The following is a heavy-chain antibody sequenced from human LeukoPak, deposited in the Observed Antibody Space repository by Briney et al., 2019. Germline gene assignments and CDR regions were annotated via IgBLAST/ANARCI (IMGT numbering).Heavy chain of an antibody. CDR2: IRYDGSNK. J-gene: IGHJ6*03. V-gene: IGHV3-30*02. D-gene: IGHD3-22*01. CDR3: AKDRLRYDSSGYFYYYYYYMDV. CDR1: GFTFSSYG. Sequence: GGSLRLSCAASGFTFSSYGMHWVRQAPGKGLEWVAFIRYDGSNKYYADSVKGRFTISRDNSKNTLYLQMNSLRAEDTAVYYCAKDRLRYDSSGYFYYYYYYMDVWGKGTTVTISS.